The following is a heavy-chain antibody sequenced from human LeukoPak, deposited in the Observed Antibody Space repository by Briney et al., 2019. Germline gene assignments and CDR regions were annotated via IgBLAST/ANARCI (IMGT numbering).Heavy chain of an antibody. CDR2: IYSGGST. CDR3: AKGNSYGTPLGWFDP. J-gene: IGHJ5*02. V-gene: IGHV3-53*01. Sequence: AGGSLRLSCAASGFTVSSNYMSWVRQAPGKGLEWVSVIYSGGSTYYADSVKGRFTISRDNSKNTLYLQMNSLRAEDTAVYYCAKGNSYGTPLGWFDPWGQGTLVTVSS. CDR1: GFTVSSNY. D-gene: IGHD5-18*01.